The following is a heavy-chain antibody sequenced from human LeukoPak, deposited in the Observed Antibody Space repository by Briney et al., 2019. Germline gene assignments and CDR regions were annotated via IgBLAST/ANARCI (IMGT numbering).Heavy chain of an antibody. CDR1: GFTFSSYA. V-gene: IGHV3-23*01. D-gene: IGHD3-22*01. CDR2: ISGSGGST. Sequence: PGGSLRLSCAASGFTFSSYAMSWVRQAPGKGLEWVSAISGSGGSTYYADFVKGRFTISRDNSKNTLYLQMNSLRAEDTAVYYCAKHGSGYYSHFDYWGRGTLVTVSS. J-gene: IGHJ4*02. CDR3: AKHGSGYYSHFDY.